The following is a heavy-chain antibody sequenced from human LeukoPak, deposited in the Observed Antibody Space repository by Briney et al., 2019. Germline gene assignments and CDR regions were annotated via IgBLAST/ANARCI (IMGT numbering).Heavy chain of an antibody. Sequence: PGGSLRLSCAASGFTFSDYYMSWIRQAPGKGMEWVSYISSSGNADSWKGRFTISRDNAKNSLYLQMNSLRAEHTAVYYCARQLSSTDIDYWGQGTLVTVSS. D-gene: IGHD5-24*01. CDR3: ARQLSSTDIDY. J-gene: IGHJ4*02. V-gene: IGHV3-11*04. CDR2: ISSSG. CDR1: GFTFSDYY.